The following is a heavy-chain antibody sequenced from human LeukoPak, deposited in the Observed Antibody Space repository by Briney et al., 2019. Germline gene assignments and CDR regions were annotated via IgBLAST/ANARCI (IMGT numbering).Heavy chain of an antibody. Sequence: PGGSLRLSCAASGFTFSSYWMSWVRQAPGKGLEWVANIKQDGSEKYYVDSVKGRFTISRDNAKNSLYLQMNSLRAEDTAVYYCARVGLYDFWSGYYPASYYYYGMDVWGQGTTVTVSS. V-gene: IGHV3-7*03. CDR1: GFTFSSYW. CDR3: ARVGLYDFWSGYYPASYYYYGMDV. D-gene: IGHD3-3*01. J-gene: IGHJ6*02. CDR2: IKQDGSEK.